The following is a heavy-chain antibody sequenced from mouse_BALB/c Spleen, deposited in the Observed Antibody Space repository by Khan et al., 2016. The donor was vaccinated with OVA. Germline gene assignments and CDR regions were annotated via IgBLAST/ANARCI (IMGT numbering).Heavy chain of an antibody. D-gene: IGHD2-3*01. CDR1: GYTFTDYA. J-gene: IGHJ2*01. V-gene: IGHV1S137*01. Sequence: QVQLKQSGPELVRPGVSVKISCKGSGYTFTDYAMYWVKQSHAKSLEWIGLISTYSGNTNYNQTFKGKATMTVDNSSSTAYMELARSTSEDSAIYYCARPAYDGYYDYWGQGTTLTVSS. CDR2: ISTYSGNT. CDR3: ARPAYDGYYDY.